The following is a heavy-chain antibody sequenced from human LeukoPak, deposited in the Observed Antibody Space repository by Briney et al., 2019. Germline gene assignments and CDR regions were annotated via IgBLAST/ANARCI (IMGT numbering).Heavy chain of an antibody. CDR1: GFTFSSYA. V-gene: IGHV3-23*01. CDR2: ISGSGGST. J-gene: IGHJ4*02. CDR3: AKGGNWNYVGY. Sequence: GGYLRLSCAASGFTFSSYAMSWVRQAPGKGLEWVSAISGSGGSTYYADSVKGRFTISRDNSKNTLYLQMNSLRAEDTAVYYCAKGGNWNYVGYWGQGTLVTVSS. D-gene: IGHD1-1*01.